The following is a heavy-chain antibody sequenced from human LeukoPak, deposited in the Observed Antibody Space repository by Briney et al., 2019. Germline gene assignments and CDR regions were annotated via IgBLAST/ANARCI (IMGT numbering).Heavy chain of an antibody. CDR3: ARDISRYPPMVRGVIIGGAFDI. CDR1: GFTLSTSS. D-gene: IGHD3-10*01. Sequence: GGSLRLSCAASGFTLSTSSMNWVRQAPGKGLEWVSAISTRDFINYADSVKGRFTVSRDNAKNSLYLQMNSLRAEDTAVYYCARDISRYPPMVRGVIIGGAFDIWGQGTMVTVSS. J-gene: IGHJ3*02. CDR2: ISTRDFI. V-gene: IGHV3-21*01.